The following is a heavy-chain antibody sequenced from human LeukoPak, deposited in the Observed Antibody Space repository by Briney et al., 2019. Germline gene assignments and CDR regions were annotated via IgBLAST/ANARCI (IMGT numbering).Heavy chain of an antibody. CDR3: ARGLRWFDP. V-gene: IGHV4-34*01. CDR1: GGSFSGYY. J-gene: IGHJ5*02. Sequence: SETLSLTCAVYGGSFSGYYWSWIRQPPGKGLEWIGEINHSGSTNYNPSLKSRVTISVDTSKNQFSLKLSSVTAADTAVYYCARGLRWFDPWGQGTLVTASS. CDR2: INHSGST. D-gene: IGHD3-16*01.